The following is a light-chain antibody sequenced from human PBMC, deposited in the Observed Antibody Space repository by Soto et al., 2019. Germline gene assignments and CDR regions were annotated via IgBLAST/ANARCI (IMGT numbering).Light chain of an antibody. J-gene: IGLJ2*01. V-gene: IGLV1-36*01. Sequence: QSVLTQPPSVSEAPRRRVTISCSGSSSNIGNNAVNWYQQLPGKAPKLLIYYDDLLPSGVSDRFSGSKSGTSASLAISGLQSEDEADYYCVAWDDSLNGVVLGGGTKLTV. CDR3: VAWDDSLNGVV. CDR2: YDD. CDR1: SSNIGNNA.